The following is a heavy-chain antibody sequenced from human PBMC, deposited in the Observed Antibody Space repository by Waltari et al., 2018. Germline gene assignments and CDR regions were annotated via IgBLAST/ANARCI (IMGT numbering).Heavy chain of an antibody. CDR1: GGSISSGDYY. CDR3: ARGNFDWFVKGAFDI. CDR2: IYYSGST. V-gene: IGHV4-30-4*08. J-gene: IGHJ3*02. Sequence: QVQLQESGPGLVKPSQTLSLTCTVSGGSISSGDYYSSWIRQPPGKGLEWIGYIYYSGSTYYNPSRKSRVTISVDTATNQSSLKLRSVTAADTAVDYCARGNFDWFVKGAFDIWGQGTMVTVSS. D-gene: IGHD3-9*01.